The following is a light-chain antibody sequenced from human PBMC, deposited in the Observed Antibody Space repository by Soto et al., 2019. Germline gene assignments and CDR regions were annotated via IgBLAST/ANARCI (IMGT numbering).Light chain of an antibody. CDR2: DVS. CDR1: SSDVGGYNY. V-gene: IGLV2-14*01. CDR3: SSYTSSSTLFV. Sequence: QSALTQPASVSGSPGQSITVSCTATSSDVGGYNYVSWYQQHPGKAPKLMTYDVSNRPSGVSVRFSGSKSGNTASLTISGLQAEDEAVYYCSSYTSSSTLFVFGTGTKLTVL. J-gene: IGLJ1*01.